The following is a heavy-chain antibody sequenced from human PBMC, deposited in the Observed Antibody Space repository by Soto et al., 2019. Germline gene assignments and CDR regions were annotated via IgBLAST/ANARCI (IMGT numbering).Heavy chain of an antibody. Sequence: QVQLQESGPGLVKPSQTLSLTCTVSGGSISSGGYYWSWIRQHPGKGLEWIGYIYYSGSTYYNPSLKSRVTISVDTSKNQFSLKLSSVTAADTAVYYCARDQLLWFGDPTPYYYGMDVWGQGTTVTVSS. CDR2: IYYSGST. V-gene: IGHV4-31*03. J-gene: IGHJ6*02. CDR1: GGSISSGGYY. D-gene: IGHD3-10*01. CDR3: ARDQLLWFGDPTPYYYGMDV.